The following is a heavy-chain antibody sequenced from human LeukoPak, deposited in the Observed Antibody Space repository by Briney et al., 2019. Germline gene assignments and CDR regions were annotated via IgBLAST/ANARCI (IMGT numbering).Heavy chain of an antibody. V-gene: IGHV3-23*01. CDR1: GFTFSSYA. CDR3: AKQGGGAGYCSSTSCSNYYYYYYMDV. D-gene: IGHD2-2*01. Sequence: GGSLRLSCAASGFTFSSYAMSWVRQAPGKGLEWVSAISGSGGSTYYADSVKGRFTISRDNSKNTLYLQMNSLRAEDTAVYYCAKQGGGAGYCSSTSCSNYYYYYYMDVWGKGTTVTVSS. J-gene: IGHJ6*03. CDR2: ISGSGGST.